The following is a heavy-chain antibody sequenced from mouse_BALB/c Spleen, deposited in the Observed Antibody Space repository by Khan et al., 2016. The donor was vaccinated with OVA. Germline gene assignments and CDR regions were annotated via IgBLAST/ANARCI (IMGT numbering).Heavy chain of an antibody. D-gene: IGHD2-1*01. Sequence: QIQLVQSGPELKKPGETVKISCKASGYTFTNYGMNWVKQAPGKGLKWMGWINTYTGEPTYADDFKGRFAFSLETSASTAYLQINNLNNEDTATSCWAGSSGNCGLAYWGQGTLVTVSA. CDR2: INTYTGEP. J-gene: IGHJ3*01. CDR1: GYTFTNYG. CDR3: AGSSGNCGLAY. V-gene: IGHV9-3-1*01.